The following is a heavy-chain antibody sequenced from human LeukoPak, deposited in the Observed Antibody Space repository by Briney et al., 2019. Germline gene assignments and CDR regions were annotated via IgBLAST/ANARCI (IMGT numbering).Heavy chain of an antibody. D-gene: IGHD3-3*01. CDR1: GFSLTTSGVG. CDR3: AHWRPEDLIFDY. V-gene: IGHV2-5*02. J-gene: IGHJ4*02. Sequence: SGPTLVKPTQTLTLTCTFSGFSLTTSGVGVAWIRQPPGKALEWLALIYWDDDKRYSPSLKGRLTITKDTSKNQVVLTMTNMDPVDTATYYCAHWRPEDLIFDYWGQGTLVTVSS. CDR2: IYWDDDK.